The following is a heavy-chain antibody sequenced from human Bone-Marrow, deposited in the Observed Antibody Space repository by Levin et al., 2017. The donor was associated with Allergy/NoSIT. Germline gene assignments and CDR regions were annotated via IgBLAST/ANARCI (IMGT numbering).Heavy chain of an antibody. CDR2: IKDDGTEK. Sequence: PGGSLRLSCATSGFAFSSFWMGWVRQVPGKGLEWVANIKDDGTEKYYVDSVRGRFSISRDNALNSLYLQMSSLRAEDTAVYYFMRAVRGSANDADYWGQGTLVTVSS. CDR1: GFAFSSFW. CDR3: MRAVRGSANDADY. D-gene: IGHD5-12*01. J-gene: IGHJ4*02. V-gene: IGHV3-7*01.